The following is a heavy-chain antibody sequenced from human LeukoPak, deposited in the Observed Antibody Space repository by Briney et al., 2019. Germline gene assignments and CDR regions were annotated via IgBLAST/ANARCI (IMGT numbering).Heavy chain of an antibody. CDR2: MNQDGSEK. CDR3: ATYTHWVAGDV. Sequence: PGGSLRLSSAASGFTFSESWMSWVREAPGKGLEWVANMNQDGSEKDYEDSVKGRFTISRDNARESLYLQMSSLRAEDTAVYYCATYTHWVAGDVWGQGTTVTVSS. J-gene: IGHJ6*02. D-gene: IGHD3-16*01. CDR1: GFTFSESW. V-gene: IGHV3-7*01.